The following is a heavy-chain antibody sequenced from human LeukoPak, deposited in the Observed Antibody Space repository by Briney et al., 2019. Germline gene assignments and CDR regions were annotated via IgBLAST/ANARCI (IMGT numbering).Heavy chain of an antibody. CDR1: GFSLSTSGVG. V-gene: IGHV2-5*02. CDR3: AQLTYYYDGSDYYFHHY. CDR2: IYWDDDK. Sequence: GSGPTLVNPTQTLTLTCTFSGFSLSTSGVGVGWIRQPPGKALEWLALIYWDDDKRYSPSLKSRLTITKDTSKNQVVLTMTNMDPVDTATYYCAQLTYYYDGSDYYFHHYWGQGTLVTVSS. J-gene: IGHJ4*02. D-gene: IGHD3-22*01.